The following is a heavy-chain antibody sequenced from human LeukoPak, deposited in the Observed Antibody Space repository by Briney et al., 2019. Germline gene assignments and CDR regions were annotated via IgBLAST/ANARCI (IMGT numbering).Heavy chain of an antibody. CDR1: GYTFTSYD. J-gene: IGHJ4*02. Sequence: GASVKVSCKASGYTFTSYDINWVRQATGQGLEWMGWMNPNSGNTGYAQKFQGRVTMTTDTSTSTAYMELRSLRSDDTAVYYCARDPWITMVRGVITDLDYWGQGTLVTVSS. V-gene: IGHV1-8*01. CDR3: ARDPWITMVRGVITDLDY. CDR2: MNPNSGNT. D-gene: IGHD3-10*01.